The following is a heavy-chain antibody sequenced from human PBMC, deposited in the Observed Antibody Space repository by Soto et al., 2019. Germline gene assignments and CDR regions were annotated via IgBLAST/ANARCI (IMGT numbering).Heavy chain of an antibody. D-gene: IGHD4-17*01. V-gene: IGHV1-8*01. CDR1: GYTFTSYD. Sequence: QVQLVQSGAEMKKPGASVKVSCKASGYTFTSYDINWVRQATGHGLEWMGWLNPNTGNTGYAPKFQGRVTMTRNTSINTVYRELSSLSSEDTAVYYGARGLTSEWFDPWGQGTLVTVSS. J-gene: IGHJ5*02. CDR3: ARGLTSEWFDP. CDR2: LNPNTGNT.